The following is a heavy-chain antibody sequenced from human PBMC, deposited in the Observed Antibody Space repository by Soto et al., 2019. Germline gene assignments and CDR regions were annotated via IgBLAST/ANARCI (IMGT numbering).Heavy chain of an antibody. CDR1: GGYVSGYY. Sequence: SENLSLTWAVYGGYVSGYYWSWIRQPPGPGLEWTGEINPVGSTNYNPSLKSRVTISVDTSKNQFSLKLSSVTAADTAVEYCARGTDFDYWGQGTLVPVSS. J-gene: IGHJ4*02. CDR3: ARGTDFDY. CDR2: INPVGST. V-gene: IGHV4-34*01.